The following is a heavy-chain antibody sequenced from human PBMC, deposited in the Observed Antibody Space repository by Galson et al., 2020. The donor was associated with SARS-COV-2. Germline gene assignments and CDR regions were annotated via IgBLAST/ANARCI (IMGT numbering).Heavy chain of an antibody. D-gene: IGHD6-19*01. CDR2: TWYDESNI. CDR1: GFIFSDYG. Sequence: GESLKISCAASGFIFSDYGMHWVRQAPGKGLEWVAATWYDESNIDYADSVKGRFTISRDISKNTLYLQMNSLRAEDTAVYYCARNPVAGTGGDWFDTWGQGTLVTVSS. CDR3: ARNPVAGTGGDWFDT. V-gene: IGHV3-33*01. J-gene: IGHJ5*02.